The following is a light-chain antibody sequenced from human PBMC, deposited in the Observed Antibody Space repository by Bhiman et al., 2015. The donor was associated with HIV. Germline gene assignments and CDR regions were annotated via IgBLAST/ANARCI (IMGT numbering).Light chain of an antibody. Sequence: QSALTQPASVSGSPGQSITISCTGTSSDVGGYNYVSWYQQHPGKAPKLMIYDVTNRPSGVSNRFSGSKSGNTASLTISGLQADDEADYYCCAYTDTITRVFRTGTKVTVL. CDR3: CAYTDTITRV. V-gene: IGLV2-14*03. CDR1: SSDVGGYNY. J-gene: IGLJ1*01. CDR2: DVT.